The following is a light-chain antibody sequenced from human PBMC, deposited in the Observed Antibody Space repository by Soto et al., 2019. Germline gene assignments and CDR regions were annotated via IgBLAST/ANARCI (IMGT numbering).Light chain of an antibody. Sequence: DIVLTQSLGTLSLSPGERATLSCRASQTISDNYLAWYQQKPGQSPRLLISGASIRAPGIPDRFSGSGSETDFTLTISRLEPEDFAFYYCQQYGSSPEISFGPGTKVDIK. CDR1: QTISDNY. CDR3: QQYGSSPEIS. CDR2: GAS. J-gene: IGKJ3*01. V-gene: IGKV3-20*01.